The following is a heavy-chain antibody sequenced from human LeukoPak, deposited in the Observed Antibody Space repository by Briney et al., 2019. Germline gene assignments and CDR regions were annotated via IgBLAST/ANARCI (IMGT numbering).Heavy chain of an antibody. CDR1: GGSISSYY. CDR3: ARSGYCSSTSCYLSAFDI. V-gene: IGHV4-59*01. Sequence: PSETLSLTCTVSGGSISSYYWSWIRQPPGKGLEWIGYIYYSGSTNYNPSLKSRVTISVDTSKNQFSLKLSSVTAADTAVYYCARSGYCSSTSCYLSAFDIWGQGTMVTVSS. D-gene: IGHD2-2*03. CDR2: IYYSGST. J-gene: IGHJ3*02.